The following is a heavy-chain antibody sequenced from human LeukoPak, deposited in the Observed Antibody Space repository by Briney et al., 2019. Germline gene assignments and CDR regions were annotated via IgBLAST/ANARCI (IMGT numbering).Heavy chain of an antibody. D-gene: IGHD4-11*01. CDR3: ARLEDDYSNRGAFDY. V-gene: IGHV4-59*08. J-gene: IGHJ4*02. Sequence: SSETLSLTCTVSGGSISSYYWSWIRQPPGKGLEWIGYIYYSGSTNYNPSLKSRVIISVDTSKNQFSLKLSSVTAADTAVYYCARLEDDYSNRGAFDYWGQGTLVTVSS. CDR2: IYYSGST. CDR1: GGSISSYY.